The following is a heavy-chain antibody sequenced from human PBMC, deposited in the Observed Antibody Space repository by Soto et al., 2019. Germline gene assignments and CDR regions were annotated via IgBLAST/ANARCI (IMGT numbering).Heavy chain of an antibody. Sequence: QVQLVQSGAEVKKPGASVKVSCQTSRYTFTDYYMHWVRQAPGQGLGWMGIINPSGGSTTYAQQFQDRVTMTRDTSTSTVYMEVNSLRSEDTAVYYCARDRYYYGSGTYYNGLDVW. CDR1: RYTFTDYY. J-gene: IGHJ6*01. CDR3: ARDRYYYGSGTYYNGLDV. D-gene: IGHD3-10*01. CDR2: INPSGGST. V-gene: IGHV1-46*01.